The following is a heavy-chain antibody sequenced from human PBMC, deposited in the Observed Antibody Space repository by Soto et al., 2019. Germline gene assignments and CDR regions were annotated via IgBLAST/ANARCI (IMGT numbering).Heavy chain of an antibody. CDR1: GYTFTSYG. CDR3: ARDLHDFWSGYYWSLDY. V-gene: IGHV1-18*01. Sequence: GASVKVSCKASGYTFTSYGISWVRQAPGQGLEWMGWISAYNGNTNYAQKLQGRVTMTTDTSTSTAYMELRSLRSDDTAVYYCARDLHDFWSGYYWSLDYWGQGTLVTVSS. CDR2: ISAYNGNT. D-gene: IGHD3-3*01. J-gene: IGHJ4*02.